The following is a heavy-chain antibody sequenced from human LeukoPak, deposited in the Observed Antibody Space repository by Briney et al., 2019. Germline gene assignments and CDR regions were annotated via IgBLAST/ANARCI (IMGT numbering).Heavy chain of an antibody. CDR2: IYPGDSDI. V-gene: IGHV5-51*01. D-gene: IGHD3-22*01. J-gene: IGHJ5*02. CDR1: GYSFTRYW. Sequence: GESLKISCKGSGYSFTRYWIAWVRQMPGKGLEWMGIIYPGDSDIRYSPSFQGQVTISADKSISTAYLQWSSLKASDSAMYYCARMAYYTDSSGYYNWFDPWGKGTLVTVSS. CDR3: ARMAYYTDSSGYYNWFDP.